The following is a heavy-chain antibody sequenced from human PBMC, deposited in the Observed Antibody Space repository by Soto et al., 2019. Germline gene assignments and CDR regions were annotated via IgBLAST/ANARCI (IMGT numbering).Heavy chain of an antibody. J-gene: IGHJ6*02. CDR1: GFTFSSYG. V-gene: IGHV3-30*18. Sequence: GGSLRLSCAASGFTFSSYGMHWVRQAPGKGLEGVAVISYDGSNKYYADSVKGRFTISRDNSKNTLYLQMNCLRAEDTAVYYCAKSIAVAGTLPGEYYYGMDVWGQGTTVTVYS. CDR2: ISYDGSNK. CDR3: AKSIAVAGTLPGEYYYGMDV. D-gene: IGHD6-19*01.